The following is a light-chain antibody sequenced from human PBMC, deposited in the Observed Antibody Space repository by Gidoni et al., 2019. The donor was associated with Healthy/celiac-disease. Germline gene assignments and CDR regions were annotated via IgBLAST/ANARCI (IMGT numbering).Light chain of an antibody. Sequence: QSALTQPRSVSGSPGQSVTISCTGTSSDVGGYNYVSWYQQHPGKAPKLMIYHVSKRPSGVPDRFSGSKSGNPASLTISGLQAEDEADYYCCSYAGSYTLVFGGGTKLTVL. CDR2: HVS. J-gene: IGLJ2*01. CDR1: SSDVGGYNY. V-gene: IGLV2-11*01. CDR3: CSYAGSYTLV.